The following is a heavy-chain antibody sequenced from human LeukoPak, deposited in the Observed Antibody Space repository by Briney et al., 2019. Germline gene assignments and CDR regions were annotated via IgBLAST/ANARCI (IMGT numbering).Heavy chain of an antibody. J-gene: IGHJ3*02. Sequence: SETLSLTCAVYGGSFSGYYWSWIRQPPGKGLEWIGEINHSGSTNYNPSLKSRVTISVDTSKNQFSPKLSSVTAADTAVYYCAFRIAVAGYAFDIWGQGTMVTVSS. CDR1: GGSFSGYY. CDR2: INHSGST. V-gene: IGHV4-34*01. CDR3: AFRIAVAGYAFDI. D-gene: IGHD6-19*01.